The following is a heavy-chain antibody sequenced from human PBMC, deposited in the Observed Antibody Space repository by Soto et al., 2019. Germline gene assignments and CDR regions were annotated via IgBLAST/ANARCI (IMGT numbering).Heavy chain of an antibody. J-gene: IGHJ5*02. Sequence: SETLSLTCTVSGGSISSSSYYWGWIRQPPGKGLEWIGSIYYSGSTYYNPSLKSRVTISVDTSKNQFSLKLSSVTAADTAVYYCARGHGDYENWFDPWGQGTLVTVSS. V-gene: IGHV4-39*01. CDR3: ARGHGDYENWFDP. CDR1: GGSISSSSYY. CDR2: IYYSGST. D-gene: IGHD4-17*01.